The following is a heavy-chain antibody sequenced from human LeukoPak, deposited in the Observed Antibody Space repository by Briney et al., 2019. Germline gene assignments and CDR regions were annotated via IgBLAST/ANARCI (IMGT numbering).Heavy chain of an antibody. D-gene: IGHD1-26*01. V-gene: IGHV3-53*01. CDR3: ARGGSYLSAFDI. CDR2: IYSGGST. CDR1: GFTFSSYG. Sequence: GGTLRLSCAVSGFTFSSYGMSWVRQAPGKGLEWVSIIYSGGSTFYADSVKGRFTISRDNSKNTLYLQMNSLRAEDTAVYYCARGGSYLSAFDIWGQGTMVTVSS. J-gene: IGHJ3*02.